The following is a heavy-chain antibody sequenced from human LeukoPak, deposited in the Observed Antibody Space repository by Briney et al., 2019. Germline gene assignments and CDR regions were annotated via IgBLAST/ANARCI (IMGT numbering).Heavy chain of an antibody. CDR1: GFTFSSYS. J-gene: IGHJ6*03. CDR3: ARGYYDFWSGNYYYYYYMDV. CDR2: ISSSSSTI. D-gene: IGHD3-3*01. Sequence: PGGSLRLSCAASGFTFSSYSMNWVRQAPGKGLEWVSYISSSSSTIYYADSVKGRFTISRDNAKNSLYLQMNSLRAEDTAVYYCARGYYDFWSGNYYYYYYMDVWGKGTTVTVSS. V-gene: IGHV3-48*01.